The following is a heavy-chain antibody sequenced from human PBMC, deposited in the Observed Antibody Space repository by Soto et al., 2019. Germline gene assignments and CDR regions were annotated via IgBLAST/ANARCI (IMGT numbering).Heavy chain of an antibody. CDR3: ARGRRYRAAAGTRIEGPNYYYYYMDV. V-gene: IGHV1-8*01. Sequence: ASVKVSCKASGYTFTSYDINWVRQATGQGLEWMGWMNPNSGNTGYAQKFQGRVTMTRNTSISTAYMELSSLRSEDTAVYYCARGRRYRAAAGTRIEGPNYYYYYMDVWGKGTTVTVSS. CDR1: GYTFTSYD. J-gene: IGHJ6*03. D-gene: IGHD6-13*01. CDR2: MNPNSGNT.